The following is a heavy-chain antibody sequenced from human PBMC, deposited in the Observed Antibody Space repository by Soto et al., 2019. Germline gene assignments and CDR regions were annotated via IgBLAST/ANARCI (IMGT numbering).Heavy chain of an antibody. CDR2: ISGSGGST. CDR3: AKDVEDSSGYLDAFDI. D-gene: IGHD3-22*01. J-gene: IGHJ3*02. Sequence: GESLKISCAASGFTFSSYAMSWVRQAPGKGLEWVSAISGSGGSTYYADSVKGRFTISRDNSKNTLYLQMNSLRAEDTAVYYCAKDVEDSSGYLDAFDIWGQGTMVTVSS. CDR1: GFTFSSYA. V-gene: IGHV3-23*01.